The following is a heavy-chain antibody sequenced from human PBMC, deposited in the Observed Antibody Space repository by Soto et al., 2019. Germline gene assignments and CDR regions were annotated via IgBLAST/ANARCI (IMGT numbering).Heavy chain of an antibody. V-gene: IGHV4-59*08. CDR2: IFYSGST. D-gene: IGHD6-13*01. CDR1: GGSISSYY. Sequence: VQLQESGPGLVKPSETLSLTCTVSGGSISSYYWSWIRQPPGKGLEWIGYIFYSGSTNYNPSLKSRVTISVDTSKNQFSLKLSSVTAADTAVYYWARRYSSSSDYWGQGTLVTVSS. J-gene: IGHJ4*02. CDR3: ARRYSSSSDY.